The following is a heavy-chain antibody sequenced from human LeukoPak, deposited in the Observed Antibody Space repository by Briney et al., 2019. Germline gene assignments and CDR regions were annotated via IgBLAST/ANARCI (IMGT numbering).Heavy chain of an antibody. Sequence: PGGSLRLSCAASGFSFSTYNMIWVRQAPGKGLECVSYITPSSATIHYADSVKGRFAISRDNAKNLLYLQMNSLRVEDTAAYYCARVVYGVTGGDYWGQGTLVRVSS. CDR2: ITPSSATI. CDR1: GFSFSTYN. D-gene: IGHD3-3*01. J-gene: IGHJ4*02. V-gene: IGHV3-48*04. CDR3: ARVVYGVTGGDY.